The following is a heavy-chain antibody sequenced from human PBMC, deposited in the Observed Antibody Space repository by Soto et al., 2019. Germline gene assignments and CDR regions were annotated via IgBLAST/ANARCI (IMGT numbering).Heavy chain of an antibody. J-gene: IGHJ4*02. V-gene: IGHV3-33*01. Sequence: GGFLRLSCAASGFTFSSYGMHWVRQAPGKGLEWVAVIWYDGSNKYYADSVKGRFTISRDNSKNTLYLQMNSLRAEDTAVYYCARGGGPYSSGWYAAFDYWGQGTLVTVSS. CDR1: GFTFSSYG. CDR3: ARGGGPYSSGWYAAFDY. CDR2: IWYDGSNK. D-gene: IGHD6-19*01.